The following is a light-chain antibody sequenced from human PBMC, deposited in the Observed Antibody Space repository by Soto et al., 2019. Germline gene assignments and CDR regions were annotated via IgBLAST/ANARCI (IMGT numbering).Light chain of an antibody. CDR2: KAS. J-gene: IGKJ1*01. CDR3: QQYHIWPPWT. CDR1: ESISRW. Sequence: DIHMTHSPSTVSASVGDRVTITCRASESISRWLAWYQQKPGKAPKLLIYKASSLESGVPSRFSGSGSGTEFTLTISSLQPDDFAVYYCQQYHIWPPWTSGQGTKVDI. V-gene: IGKV1-5*03.